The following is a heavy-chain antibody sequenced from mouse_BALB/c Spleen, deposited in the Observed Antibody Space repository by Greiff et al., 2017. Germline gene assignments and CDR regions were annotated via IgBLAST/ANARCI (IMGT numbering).Heavy chain of an antibody. Sequence: VQLQQSGPELVKPGASVKISCKASGYSFTGYFMNWVMQSHGKSLEWIGRINPYNGDTFYNQKFKGKATLTVDKSSSTAHMELRSLASEDSAVYYCARGGYGSSYWFAYWGQGTLVTVSA. CDR2: INPYNGDT. J-gene: IGHJ3*01. CDR3: ARGGYGSSYWFAY. V-gene: IGHV1-20*02. CDR1: GYSFTGYF. D-gene: IGHD1-1*01.